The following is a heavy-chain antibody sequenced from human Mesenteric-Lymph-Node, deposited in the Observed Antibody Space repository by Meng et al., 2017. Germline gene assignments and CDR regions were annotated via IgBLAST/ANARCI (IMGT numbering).Heavy chain of an antibody. Sequence: ASVKVSCKASGYTFTGYYMHWVRQAPGQGLEWMGWINPNSGGTNYAQKFQGRVTMTRDTSISTAYMELSRLRSDDTAVYYCARGELITMIVVVIRSRFDPWGQGTLVTVSS. V-gene: IGHV1-2*02. CDR1: GYTFTGYY. J-gene: IGHJ5*02. CDR3: ARGELITMIVVVIRSRFDP. D-gene: IGHD3-22*01. CDR2: INPNSGGT.